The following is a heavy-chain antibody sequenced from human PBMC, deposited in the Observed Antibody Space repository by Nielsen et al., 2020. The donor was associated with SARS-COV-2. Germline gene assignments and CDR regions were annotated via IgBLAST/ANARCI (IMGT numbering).Heavy chain of an antibody. CDR3: ARHCIRSITIFGVVIPEGGMDV. J-gene: IGHJ6*02. V-gene: IGHV4-39*01. Sequence: SETLSLTCTVYGASLSGYYWSWIRQPPGKGLEWIGSIYYSGSTYYNPSLKSRVTISVDTSKNQFSLKLSSVTAADTAVYYCARHCIRSITIFGVVIPEGGMDVWGQGTTVTVSS. CDR2: IYYSGST. CDR1: GASLSGYY. D-gene: IGHD3-3*01.